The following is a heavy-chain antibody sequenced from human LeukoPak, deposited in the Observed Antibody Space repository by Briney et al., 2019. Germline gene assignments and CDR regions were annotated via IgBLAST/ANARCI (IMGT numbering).Heavy chain of an antibody. CDR3: ARDGARLGAYYYGMDV. J-gene: IGHJ6*02. V-gene: IGHV4-34*01. CDR1: GGSFSGYY. Sequence: PSETLSLTCAVYGGSFSGYYWSWIRQPPGKGLEWIGEINHSGSTNYNPSLKSRVTISVDTSKNQFSLKLSSVTAADTAVYYCARDGARLGAYYYGMDVWGQGTTVTVSS. D-gene: IGHD1-26*01. CDR2: INHSGST.